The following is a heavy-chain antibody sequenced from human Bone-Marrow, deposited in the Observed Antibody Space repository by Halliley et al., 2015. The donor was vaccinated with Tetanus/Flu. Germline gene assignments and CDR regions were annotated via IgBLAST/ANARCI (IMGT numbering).Heavy chain of an antibody. D-gene: IGHD3-9*01. Sequence: SLRLSCAASGFTFNTYVMNWVRQAPGKGLEWVSSISTSSSYIYYADSVKGRFTVSRDNARNSLYLQMNSLRAEDAAVYYCARRALRYFDRDAFDIWGHGTTVSVSS. CDR3: ARRALRYFDRDAFDI. V-gene: IGHV3-21*01. J-gene: IGHJ3*02. CDR2: ISTSSSYI. CDR1: GFTFNTYV.